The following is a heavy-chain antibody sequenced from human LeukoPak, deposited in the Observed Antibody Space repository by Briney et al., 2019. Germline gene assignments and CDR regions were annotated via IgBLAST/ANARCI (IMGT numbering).Heavy chain of an antibody. CDR2: IYYSGST. CDR1: GGSISSYY. D-gene: IGHD2/OR15-2a*01. CDR3: ARGPNRYYFDY. J-gene: IGHJ4*02. V-gene: IGHV4-59*01. Sequence: SETLSLTCTVSGGSISSYYWSWIRQPPGKGLEWIGYIYYSGSTNYNPSLKSRVTISEDTSKNQFSLKLSSVTAADTAVYYCARGPNRYYFDYWGQGTLVTVSS.